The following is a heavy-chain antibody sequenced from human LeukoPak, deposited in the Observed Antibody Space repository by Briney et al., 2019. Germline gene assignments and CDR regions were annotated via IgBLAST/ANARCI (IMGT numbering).Heavy chain of an antibody. Sequence: PGGSLRLSCAASGFTFSSYGMHWVRQAPGKGLEWVAFIRYDGSNKYYADSVKGRFTISRDNSKNTLYLQMNSLRAEDTAVYYCAKGSFYDGYPGTPFDYWGQGTLVTVSS. J-gene: IGHJ4*02. CDR2: IRYDGSNK. CDR1: GFTFSSYG. V-gene: IGHV3-30*02. CDR3: AKGSFYDGYPGTPFDY. D-gene: IGHD5-24*01.